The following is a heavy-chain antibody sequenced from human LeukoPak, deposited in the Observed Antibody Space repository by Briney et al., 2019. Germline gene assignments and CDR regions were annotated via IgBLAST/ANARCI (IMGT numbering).Heavy chain of an antibody. CDR2: ISGRGGEI. Sequence: PGGSLRLSCAASGFTFNSYAMSWVRQAPGKGLEWVSAISGRGGEIHYSDSVKGRFTISRDNSMNMLYLQMDSLRAEDTAVYYCAKAFREFGGSSFSSFDIWGQGTLVTVSS. CDR3: AKAFREFGGSSFSSFDI. CDR1: GFTFNSYA. D-gene: IGHD3-10*01. J-gene: IGHJ3*02. V-gene: IGHV3-23*01.